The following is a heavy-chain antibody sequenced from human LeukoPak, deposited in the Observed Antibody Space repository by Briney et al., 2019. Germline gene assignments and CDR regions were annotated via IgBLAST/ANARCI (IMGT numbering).Heavy chain of an antibody. J-gene: IGHJ4*02. CDR3: ARVGYCIGANCHHPTFFDY. CDR1: GGSISSSSYY. Sequence: PSETLSLTCTVSGGSISSSSYYWSWIRQPPGKGLEWIGYIYHSGSTYYNPSLKSRVTISVDTSKNQFSLKLSSTTAADTAVFYCARVGYCIGANCHHPTFFDYWGQGTLVTVSS. V-gene: IGHV4-30-2*01. D-gene: IGHD2-15*01. CDR2: IYHSGST.